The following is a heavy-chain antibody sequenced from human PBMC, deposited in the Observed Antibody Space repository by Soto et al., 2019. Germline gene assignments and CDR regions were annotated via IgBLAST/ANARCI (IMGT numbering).Heavy chain of an antibody. V-gene: IGHV1-18*01. CDR1: GYTFTNYG. Sequence: QVQLVQSGPEVKKPGASVKVSCKASGYTFTNYGISWVRQAPGQGLEWIGWISAYNGDTNYIQKVQGRVTMTTDTSSSTAYMELRNLRSDDTAVYYCARDGGVNCFDPWGQGTLVTVSS. CDR3: ARDGGVNCFDP. CDR2: ISAYNGDT. J-gene: IGHJ5*02. D-gene: IGHD3-16*01.